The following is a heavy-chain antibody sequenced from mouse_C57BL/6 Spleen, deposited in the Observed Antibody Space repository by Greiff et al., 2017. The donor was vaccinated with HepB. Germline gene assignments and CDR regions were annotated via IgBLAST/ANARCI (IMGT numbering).Heavy chain of an antibody. Sequence: QVQLKQPGAELVKPGASVKLSCKASGYTFTSYWMHWVKQRPGRGLEWIGRIDPNSGGTKYNEKFKSKATLTVDKPSSTAYMQLSSLTSEDSAVYYCARKTDDGYSDYWGQGTTLTVSS. J-gene: IGHJ2*01. CDR2: IDPNSGGT. D-gene: IGHD2-3*01. V-gene: IGHV1-72*01. CDR3: ARKTDDGYSDY. CDR1: GYTFTSYW.